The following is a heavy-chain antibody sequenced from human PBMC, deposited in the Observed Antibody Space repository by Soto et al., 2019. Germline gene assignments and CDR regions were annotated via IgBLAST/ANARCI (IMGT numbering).Heavy chain of an antibody. J-gene: IGHJ3*02. CDR2: TYYRSKWYN. CDR1: GDSVSSNNVA. V-gene: IGHV6-1*01. CDR3: ARGITSAIDI. Sequence: SPTLSLTCVISGDSVSSNNVAWNWIRQSPSRGLEWLGRTYYRSKWYNNYAVSVKSRTTINADTSKNQFSLQLASVTPEDTAVYYRARGITSAIDIWGERTMVT.